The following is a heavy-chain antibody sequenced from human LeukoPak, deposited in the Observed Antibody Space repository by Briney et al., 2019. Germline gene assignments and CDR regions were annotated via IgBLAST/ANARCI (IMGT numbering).Heavy chain of an antibody. CDR3: AKDRSEYSSGWYSSVDY. J-gene: IGHJ4*02. Sequence: PGGSLRLSCAASGFTFSSYDMNWVCQAPGKGLEWVSSISSSSSYIYYADSVKGRFTISRDNSKNTLYLQMNSLRAEDTAVYYCAKDRSEYSSGWYSSVDYWGQGTLVTVSS. V-gene: IGHV3-21*01. D-gene: IGHD6-19*01. CDR2: ISSSSSYI. CDR1: GFTFSSYD.